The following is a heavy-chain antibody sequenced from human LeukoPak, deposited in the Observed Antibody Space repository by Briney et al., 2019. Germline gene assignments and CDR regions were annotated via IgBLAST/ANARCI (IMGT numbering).Heavy chain of an antibody. CDR3: AIDPNWGTHS. J-gene: IGHJ4*02. CDR2: IGSSGGGI. Sequence: GGSLRLSCAASGFTFSTYTMYWVRHPPGKRLEWVSIIGSSGGGIHYADSVKGRFTISRDNSKNALYLQMNSLRVEGTAVYYCAIDPNWGTHSWGQGALVTVSS. D-gene: IGHD7-27*01. CDR1: GFTFSTYT. V-gene: IGHV3-23*01.